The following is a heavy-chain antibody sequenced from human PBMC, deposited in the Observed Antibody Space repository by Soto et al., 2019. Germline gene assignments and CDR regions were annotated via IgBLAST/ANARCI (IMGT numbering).Heavy chain of an antibody. CDR3: ARSSGLEYDSSGYSYYFDY. Sequence: PSETLSLTCTVSGGSISSGVYYWSWIRHHPGKGLEWIGYIYYSGNTYYNPSLKSQVTISVDTSKNQFSLKLSSVTAADTAVYYCARSSGLEYDSSGYSYYFDYWGQGTLVTVSS. CDR2: IYYSGNT. D-gene: IGHD3-22*01. V-gene: IGHV4-31*01. J-gene: IGHJ4*02. CDR1: GGSISSGVYY.